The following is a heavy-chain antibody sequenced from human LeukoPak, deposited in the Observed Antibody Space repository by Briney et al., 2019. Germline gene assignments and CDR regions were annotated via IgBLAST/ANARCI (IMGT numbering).Heavy chain of an antibody. CDR3: VRSYDFWSSYPNFDY. J-gene: IGHJ4*02. CDR2: VSYDGSKQ. CDR1: GFTFSSFP. D-gene: IGHD3-3*01. V-gene: IGHV3-30*04. Sequence: GGSLRLSCAASGFTFSSFPMNWVRQAPGKGLEWVASVSYDGSKQYYSDSLKGRFTISRDNSKNTLYVQMNSLRGEDTAVYYCVRSYDFWSSYPNFDYWGQGTLVTVSS.